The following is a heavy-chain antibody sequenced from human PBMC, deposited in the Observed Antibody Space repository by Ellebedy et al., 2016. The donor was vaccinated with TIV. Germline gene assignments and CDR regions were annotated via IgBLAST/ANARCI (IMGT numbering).Heavy chain of an antibody. D-gene: IGHD6-6*01. Sequence: AASVKVSCKASGCTFSSYAISWVRQAPGQGLAWMGGIIPLFGTANYAQKFQGRVTITADESPSTAYMELSSLRSDDTAVYYGARETKASSLTRPYYHYGMDVWGQGTTVTVSS. CDR3: ARETKASSLTRPYYHYGMDV. V-gene: IGHV1-69*13. CDR2: IIPLFGTA. CDR1: GCTFSSYA. J-gene: IGHJ6*02.